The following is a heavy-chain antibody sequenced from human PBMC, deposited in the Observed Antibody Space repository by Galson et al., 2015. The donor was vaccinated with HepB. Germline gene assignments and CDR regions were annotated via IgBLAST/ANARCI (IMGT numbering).Heavy chain of an antibody. V-gene: IGHV3-23*01. CDR1: GFTFSSYA. CDR2: VSASGGGA. Sequence: SLRLSCAASGFTFSSYAMHWVRQAPGKGLEWVSSVSASGGGAHYADSVKGRFAGSRDNSKNTLDLQMNSLRAEDTAVYYCAKPPWTVFGVVSRKSYYFDHWGRGTLVTVSS. J-gene: IGHJ4*02. CDR3: AKPPWTVFGVVSRKSYYFDH. D-gene: IGHD3-3*01.